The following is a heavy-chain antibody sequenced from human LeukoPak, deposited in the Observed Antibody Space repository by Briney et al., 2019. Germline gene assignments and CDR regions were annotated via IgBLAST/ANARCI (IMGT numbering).Heavy chain of an antibody. Sequence: GGSLRLSCVVSGFTFRTYAMHWVRQAPGKGLEWVAVISYAGSNKYYADSVKGRLTISRDNSKNTLYLQMNSLRAEDTAVYYCAKDPPYYDSSGLLDYWGQGTLVTVSS. CDR2: ISYAGSNK. V-gene: IGHV3-30*18. CDR3: AKDPPYYDSSGLLDY. J-gene: IGHJ4*02. D-gene: IGHD3-22*01. CDR1: GFTFRTYA.